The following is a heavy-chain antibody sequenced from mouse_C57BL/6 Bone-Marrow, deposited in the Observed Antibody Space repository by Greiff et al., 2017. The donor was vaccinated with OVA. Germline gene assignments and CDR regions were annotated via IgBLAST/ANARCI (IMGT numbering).Heavy chain of an antibody. CDR3: AKDYSGSSFAY. V-gene: IGHV1-81*01. CDR2: IYPRSGNT. Sequence: VQLQQSGAELARPGASVKLSCKASGYTFTNYGISWVKQRTGQGLEWIGEIYPRSGNTYYNEKFKGKATLTADKSSSTAYMELRSLTSEDSAVYFCAKDYSGSSFAYWGQGTILTVSS. D-gene: IGHD1-1*01. J-gene: IGHJ2*01. CDR1: GYTFTNYG.